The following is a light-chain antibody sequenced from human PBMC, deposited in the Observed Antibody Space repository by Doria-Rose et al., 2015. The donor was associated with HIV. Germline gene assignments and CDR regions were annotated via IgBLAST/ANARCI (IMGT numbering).Light chain of an antibody. Sequence: TQSPGTLSLSPGERATLSCRASQSSSSTYLAWYQQKPGQAPSLLIYDGSTRATGIPDRFSASGSGTDFTLTINRLEPEDFALYCCRQYGTSWTFGQGTKVEI. CDR2: DGS. CDR3: RQYGTSWT. V-gene: IGKV3-20*01. CDR1: QSSSSTY. J-gene: IGKJ1*01.